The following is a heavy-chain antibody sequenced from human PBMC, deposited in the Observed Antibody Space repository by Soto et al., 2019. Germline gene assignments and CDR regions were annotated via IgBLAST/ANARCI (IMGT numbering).Heavy chain of an antibody. V-gene: IGHV1-24*01. CDR2: FDPEDGET. CDR1: GYTLTELS. D-gene: IGHD3-3*01. Sequence: ASVKVSCKVSGYTLTELSMHWVRQAPGKGLEWMGGFDPEDGETIYAQKFQGRVSMTEDTSTDTAYMELSSLRSEDTAVYYCATNKAYYDFWSGYAVYGMDVWGQGTTVTVSS. CDR3: ATNKAYYDFWSGYAVYGMDV. J-gene: IGHJ6*02.